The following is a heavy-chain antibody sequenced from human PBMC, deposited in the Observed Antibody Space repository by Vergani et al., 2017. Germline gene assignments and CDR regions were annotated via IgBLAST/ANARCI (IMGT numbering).Heavy chain of an antibody. CDR2: TRNQANSYTT. CDR3: ARVMAGAGFDY. J-gene: IGHJ4*02. Sequence: EVQLVESGGGLVQPGGSLRLSCAASGFTFSDHYMDWVRQAPGKGLEWVGRTRNQANSYTTEYAASVKGRITISSDDSKNSLYLQMNSLKTEDTAMYFCARVMAGAGFDYWGQGTLVTVSS. D-gene: IGHD3-10*01. V-gene: IGHV3-72*01. CDR1: GFTFSDHY.